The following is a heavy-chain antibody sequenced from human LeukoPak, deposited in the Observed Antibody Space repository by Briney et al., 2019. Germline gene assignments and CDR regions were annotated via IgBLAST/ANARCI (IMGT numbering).Heavy chain of an antibody. Sequence: PGRSLRLSCAASGFTFSDYYMSWIRQAPGKGLEWVSYISSSGSTIYYADSVKGRFTISRDNAKNSLYLQMNSLRAEDTAVYYCARHVDIVATFDYWGQGTLVTVSS. D-gene: IGHD5-12*01. CDR2: ISSSGSTI. CDR3: ARHVDIVATFDY. CDR1: GFTFSDYY. V-gene: IGHV3-11*04. J-gene: IGHJ4*02.